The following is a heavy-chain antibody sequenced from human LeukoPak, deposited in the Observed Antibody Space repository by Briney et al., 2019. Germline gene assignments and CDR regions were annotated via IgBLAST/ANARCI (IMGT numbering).Heavy chain of an antibody. CDR1: GFSPRTSGVG. J-gene: IGHJ4*02. V-gene: IGHV2-5*02. Sequence: SGPTLLHPTQTLPLTCTFAGFSPRTSGVGVGWIRHPPAKALEWLSHVYWDDDKHYSAPLKTRLTITTDTPKNRLGLTIINMDPVDTATYFCARPYFFGSGLYFDYWGQGSLVTVSS. CDR2: VYWDDDK. D-gene: IGHD3-10*01. CDR3: ARPYFFGSGLYFDY.